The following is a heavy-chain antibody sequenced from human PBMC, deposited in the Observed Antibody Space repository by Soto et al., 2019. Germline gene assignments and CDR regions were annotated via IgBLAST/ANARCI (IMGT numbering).Heavy chain of an antibody. CDR2: INHSGRT. D-gene: IGHD5-12*01. V-gene: IGHV4-31*02. CDR3: ARMNGWLRVTHLLYYFDY. CDR1: GGSLKSGGYY. J-gene: IGHJ4*02. Sequence: TSETLSLTCTVSGGSLKSGGYYWSWIRQHPGRGLEWIGYINHSGRTYYNPSLKSRVTISVDTSKNQFSLKLSSVTAADTAVYYCARMNGWLRVTHLLYYFDYWGQGTLVTVSS.